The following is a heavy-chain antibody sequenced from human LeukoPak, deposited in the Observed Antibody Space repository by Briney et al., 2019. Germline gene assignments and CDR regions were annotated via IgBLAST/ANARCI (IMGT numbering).Heavy chain of an antibody. V-gene: IGHV1-2*02. J-gene: IGHJ4*02. D-gene: IGHD1-7*01. CDR1: GYTFTGYY. CDR2: INPNSGGT. Sequence: ASVKVSCKASGYTFTGYYMHWVRQAPGQGLEWMGWINPNSGGTSYAQKFQGRVTMTRDTSISTAYMELSRLRSDDTAVYYCARVVNWNYVPREYFDYWGQGTLVTVSS. CDR3: ARVVNWNYVPREYFDY.